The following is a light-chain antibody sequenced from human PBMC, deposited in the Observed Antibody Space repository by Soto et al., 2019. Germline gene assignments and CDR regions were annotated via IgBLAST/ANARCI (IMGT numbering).Light chain of an antibody. CDR1: QSVSSSY. V-gene: IGKV3-20*01. J-gene: IGKJ1*01. CDR2: GAS. Sequence: EIMLTQSPGTLSLSPGERATLSCRASQSVSSSYLAWYQQKPGQAPRLLIYGASSGATGIPDRFSGSGSGTDFTLTISRLEPEDFAVYYCQQYGRSPWRFGQGTKVDIK. CDR3: QQYGRSPWR.